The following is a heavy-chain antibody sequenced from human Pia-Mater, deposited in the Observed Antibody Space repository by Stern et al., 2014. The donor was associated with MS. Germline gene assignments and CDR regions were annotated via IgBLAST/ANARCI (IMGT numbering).Heavy chain of an antibody. Sequence: QLQLQESGPGLVKPSETLSLTCTVSGDSINSGDFHWSWVRQSPGKGLEWIGYIYYSGRNYNNPSLKSRVTMSIDTSTNQFFLNLTSVTAADTALYFCARMKTGLRENRGFDFWGQGTQVTVSS. CDR3: ARMKTGLRENRGFDF. V-gene: IGHV4-30-4*01. CDR1: GDSINSGDFH. J-gene: IGHJ4*02. CDR2: IYYSGRN. D-gene: IGHD4-17*01.